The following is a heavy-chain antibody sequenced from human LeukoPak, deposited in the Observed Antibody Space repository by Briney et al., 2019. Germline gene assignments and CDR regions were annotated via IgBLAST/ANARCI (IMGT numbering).Heavy chain of an antibody. CDR1: VSTFTGYY. J-gene: IGHJ4*02. D-gene: IGHD6-19*01. CDR2: INPNSRGT. Sequence: ASVKLSCKASVSTFTGYYIHWVRQAPGQGLEWMGWINPNSRGTNYAQKFQGRVTMTRDTSISTAYMELSRLRSDDTAVYYCARVPISSGWSSGQSYYFDYWGQGTLVTVSS. CDR3: ARVPISSGWSSGQSYYFDY. V-gene: IGHV1-2*02.